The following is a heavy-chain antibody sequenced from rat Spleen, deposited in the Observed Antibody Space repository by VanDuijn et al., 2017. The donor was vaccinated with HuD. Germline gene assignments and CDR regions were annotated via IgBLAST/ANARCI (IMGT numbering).Heavy chain of an antibody. D-gene: IGHD1-12*02. CDR1: GFSLTGNG. CDR2: ISSGGFT. CDR3: TRDHAYWGSYYPGGFAY. J-gene: IGHJ3*01. V-gene: IGHV2S12*01. Sequence: QVQLKESGPGLVQPSQTLSLTCTVPGFSLTGNGVSWVRQPPGKGLAWIATISSGGFTYYNSAFKSRLSISRDTSKSQVFLKMNSLQTEDTAIYFCTRDHAYWGSYYPGGFAYWGQGTLVTVSS.